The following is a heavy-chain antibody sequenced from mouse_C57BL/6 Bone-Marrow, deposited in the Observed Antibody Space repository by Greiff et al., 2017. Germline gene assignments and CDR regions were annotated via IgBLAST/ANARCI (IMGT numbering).Heavy chain of an antibody. Sequence: VQLQQPGAELVRPGSSVKLSCKASGYTFTSYWMHWVKQRPIQGLEWIGNIDPSDSETHYNQKFKDKATLTVDKSSSTAYMQLSSLTSEDSAVYYCAREGHSGSSPAYWGQGTLVTVSA. CDR3: AREGHSGSSPAY. J-gene: IGHJ3*01. D-gene: IGHD1-1*01. V-gene: IGHV1-52*01. CDR1: GYTFTSYW. CDR2: IDPSDSET.